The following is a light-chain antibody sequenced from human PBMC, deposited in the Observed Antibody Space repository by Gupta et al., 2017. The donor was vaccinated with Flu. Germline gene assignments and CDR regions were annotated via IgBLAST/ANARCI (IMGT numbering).Light chain of an antibody. CDR1: TSNIGSNY. J-gene: IGLJ3*02. Sequence: VTISCSGSTSNIGSNYVSCYQRLPETAPNLLIYNVHQRPSGIPDRVSASKSGTSASLAIRGLQAEEEADYYCAAWDDTLSGLWVIGGGTKLTVL. CDR3: AAWDDTLSGLWV. CDR2: NVH. V-gene: IGLV1-44*01.